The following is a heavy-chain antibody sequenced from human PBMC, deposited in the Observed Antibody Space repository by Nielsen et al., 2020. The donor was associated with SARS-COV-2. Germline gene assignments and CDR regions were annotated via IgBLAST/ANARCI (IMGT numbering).Heavy chain of an antibody. Sequence: GESLKISCAASGFTFSSYAMRWVRQAPGKGLEWVSAISGSGGSTYYADSVKGRFTFSRYNSKNTLYLPMNSLRAQDTAIYYCAKVGTAVSSVTTFAVDFDYWGQGTLVTVPS. CDR1: GFTFSSYA. CDR2: ISGSGGST. CDR3: AKVGTAVSSVTTFAVDFDY. J-gene: IGHJ4*02. V-gene: IGHV3-23*01. D-gene: IGHD4-17*01.